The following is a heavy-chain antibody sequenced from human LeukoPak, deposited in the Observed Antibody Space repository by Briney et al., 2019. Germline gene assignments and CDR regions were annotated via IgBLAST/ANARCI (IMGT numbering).Heavy chain of an antibody. V-gene: IGHV3-23*01. D-gene: IGHD2-21*01. CDR3: GKDFRICFSAHFDF. J-gene: IGHJ4*02. CDR1: GFTFRSHA. Sequence: QTGGSLRLSCVGSGFTFRSHAMSWVRQAPEKGLEFVSGIYENGGTTYYADSVKGRFSISRDNSKNTLYLQMDSLRGEDTAVYYWGKDFRICFSAHFDFWGQGALVTVSS. CDR2: IYENGGTT.